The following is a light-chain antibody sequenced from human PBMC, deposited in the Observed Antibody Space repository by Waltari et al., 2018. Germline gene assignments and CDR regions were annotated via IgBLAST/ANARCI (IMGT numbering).Light chain of an antibody. CDR1: ITWLGCCKF. J-gene: IGLJ1*01. Sequence: DPMQPTPASVSPALSIATSCTSPITWLGCCKFVSWYQHRPGPAPKLIMYEVNKRASGVSLRFSGSKSGSTASLTISGLQAEDEGAYYCCSYTTTSAYVFGNGTKVAVL. CDR3: CSYTTTSAYV. CDR2: EVN. V-gene: IGLV2-14*01.